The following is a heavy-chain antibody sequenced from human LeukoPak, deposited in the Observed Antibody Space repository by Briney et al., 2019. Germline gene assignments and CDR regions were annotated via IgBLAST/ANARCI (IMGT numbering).Heavy chain of an antibody. V-gene: IGHV1-2*02. D-gene: IGHD6-19*01. CDR1: GYTFTGYY. CDR3: ARPLSPVAGYYYYYGMDV. J-gene: IGHJ6*02. Sequence: ASVNVSCKASGYTFTGYYMHWVRQAPGQGHEWMGWINPNSGGTNYAQKFQGRVTMTRDTSISTAYMELSRLRSDDTAVYYCARPLSPVAGYYYYYGMDVWGQGTTVTVSS. CDR2: INPNSGGT.